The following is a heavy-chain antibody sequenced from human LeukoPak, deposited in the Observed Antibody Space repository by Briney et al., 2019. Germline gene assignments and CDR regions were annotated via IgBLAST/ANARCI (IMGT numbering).Heavy chain of an antibody. D-gene: IGHD3-9*01. V-gene: IGHV4-34*01. CDR1: GGSFSGYY. CDR2: INHSGST. Sequence: SETLSLTCAVYGGSFSGYYWSWIRQPPGKGLEWIGEINHSGSTNYNPSLKSRVTISVDTSKNQFSLKLSSVTAADTAVYYCARGRSYDILTGYYYYYYMDVWGKGTTVTVSS. J-gene: IGHJ6*03. CDR3: ARGRSYDILTGYYYYYYMDV.